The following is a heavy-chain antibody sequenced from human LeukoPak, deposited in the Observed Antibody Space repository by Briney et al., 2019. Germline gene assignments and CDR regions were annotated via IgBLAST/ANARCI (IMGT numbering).Heavy chain of an antibody. CDR3: VRASGSFDY. D-gene: IGHD3-10*01. J-gene: IGHJ4*02. V-gene: IGHV3-33*01. Sequence: PGGSLRLPCAASGFTFSDYGIHWVRRAPGKGLEWVAVIWSDGSNKYYADPVKGRFTISRDNSRKTLYLQMNSLRAEDTAVYYCVRASGSFDYWGQGTLVTVSS. CDR2: IWSDGSNK. CDR1: GFTFSDYG.